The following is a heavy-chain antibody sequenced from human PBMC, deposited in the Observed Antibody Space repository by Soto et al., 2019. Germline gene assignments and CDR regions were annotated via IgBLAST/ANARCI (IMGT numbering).Heavy chain of an antibody. Sequence: PSETLSLTCAVYGGSFSGYYWSWIRQPPGKGLEWIGEINHSGSTNYNPSLKSRVTISVDTSKNQFSLKLSSVTAADTAVYYCARGREYYDFWGGHPHTFDYCGRGTLVTGSA. CDR1: GGSFSGYY. J-gene: IGHJ4*02. CDR2: INHSGST. D-gene: IGHD3-3*01. V-gene: IGHV4-34*01. CDR3: ARGREYYDFWGGHPHTFDY.